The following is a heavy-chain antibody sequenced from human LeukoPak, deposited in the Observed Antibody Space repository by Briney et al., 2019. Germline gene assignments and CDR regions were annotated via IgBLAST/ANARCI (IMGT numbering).Heavy chain of an antibody. J-gene: IGHJ4*02. D-gene: IGHD4-17*01. Sequence: QPGGSLRLSCAASGFTFSSYAMHWVRQAPGKGLEWVAVISYDGSNKYYADSVKGRFTISRDNSKNTLCLQMNSLRAEDTAVYYCARSPYGDYDGYADYWGQGTLVTVSS. CDR3: ARSPYGDYDGYADY. CDR2: ISYDGSNK. V-gene: IGHV3-30-3*01. CDR1: GFTFSSYA.